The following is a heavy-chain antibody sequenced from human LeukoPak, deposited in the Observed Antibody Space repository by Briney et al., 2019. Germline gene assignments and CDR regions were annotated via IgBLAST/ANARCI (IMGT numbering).Heavy chain of an antibody. Sequence: SVKVSCKASGGTFSSYAISWVRQAPGQGLEWMGGIIPIFGTANYAQKFQGRVTITADESTSTAYMELSSLRSEDTAVYYCARAFGRSGHEADYYYYMDVWGKGTTVTVSS. D-gene: IGHD3-3*01. CDR1: GGTFSSYA. CDR3: ARAFGRSGHEADYYYYMDV. J-gene: IGHJ6*03. CDR2: IIPIFGTA. V-gene: IGHV1-69*13.